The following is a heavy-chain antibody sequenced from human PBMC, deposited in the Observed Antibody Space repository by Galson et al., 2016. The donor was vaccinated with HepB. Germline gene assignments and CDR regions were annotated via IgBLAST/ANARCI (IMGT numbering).Heavy chain of an antibody. V-gene: IGHV4-31*03. D-gene: IGHD5-18*01. CDR1: GGSISSGAYS. Sequence: TLSLTCTVSGGSISSGAYSWSWIRQNPGKGLECIGYISYSGNTYYNPSLESRLSKYVDTSKNQFSLRLSSVTAADTAVYYCARDPEVQLWSDEYHYYGLDVWGPGTTVTVSS. J-gene: IGHJ6*02. CDR3: ARDPEVQLWSDEYHYYGLDV. CDR2: ISYSGNT.